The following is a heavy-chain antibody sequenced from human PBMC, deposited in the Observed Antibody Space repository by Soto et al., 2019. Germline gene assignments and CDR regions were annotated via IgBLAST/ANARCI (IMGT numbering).Heavy chain of an antibody. CDR1: GYTFTSDG. D-gene: IGHD1-1*01. CDR2: ISAHNGNT. Sequence: QVHLVQSGAEVKKPGASVKVSCKASGYTFTSDGITWVRQAPGQGLEWMGWISAHNGNTDYAQKLQGRVIVTRDTSTNTAYMELRSLISDDTAVYYCARGRYGDYWGQGALVTVSS. CDR3: ARGRYGDY. V-gene: IGHV1-18*01. J-gene: IGHJ4*02.